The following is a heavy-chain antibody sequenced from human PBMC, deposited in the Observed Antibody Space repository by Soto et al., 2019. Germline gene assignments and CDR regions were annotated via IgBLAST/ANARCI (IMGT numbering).Heavy chain of an antibody. CDR1: GYSFTSYW. CDR2: IYPGDSDT. Sequence: GESLKISCKGSGYSFTSYWIGWVRQMPGKGLEWMGIIYPGDSDTRYSPSFQGQVTISAVKSISTAYLQWSSLKASDTAMYYCARHIIAVAGTGWFDPWGQGTLVTVSS. J-gene: IGHJ5*02. D-gene: IGHD6-19*01. CDR3: ARHIIAVAGTGWFDP. V-gene: IGHV5-51*01.